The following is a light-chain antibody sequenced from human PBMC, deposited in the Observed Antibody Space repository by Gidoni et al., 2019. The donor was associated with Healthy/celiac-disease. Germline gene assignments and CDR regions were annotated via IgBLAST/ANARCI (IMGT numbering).Light chain of an antibody. CDR3: QQYNNWPPIT. Sequence: EIVMTQSPATLPVSPGERATLSCRASPGVSSNLAWYQQKPGQAPRLLIYGASTRATGIPARFSGSGSGTEFTLTISSLQSEDFAVYYCQQYNNWPPITFGQGTQLEIK. J-gene: IGKJ5*01. V-gene: IGKV3-15*01. CDR1: PGVSSN. CDR2: GAS.